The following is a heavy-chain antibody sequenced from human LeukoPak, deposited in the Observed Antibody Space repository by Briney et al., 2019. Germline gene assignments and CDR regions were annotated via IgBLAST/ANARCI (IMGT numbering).Heavy chain of an antibody. CDR1: GFTLSTYG. J-gene: IGHJ3*02. Sequence: GTSLRLSCAASGFTLSTYGMHWVRQAPGKGLEWVAVMSSHGSNKYYADSVKGRFTISRDNSKNTLYLQMNSLRTEDTAVYYCAKDRDDGFDIWGQGTTVSVSS. CDR2: MSSHGSNK. V-gene: IGHV3-30*18. CDR3: AKDRDDGFDI.